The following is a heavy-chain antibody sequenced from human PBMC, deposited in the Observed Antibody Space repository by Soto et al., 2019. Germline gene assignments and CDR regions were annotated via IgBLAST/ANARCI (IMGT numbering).Heavy chain of an antibody. CDR2: IYFADSDT. D-gene: IGHD7-27*01. CDR1: GYSFTNSW. V-gene: IGHV5-51*03. Sequence: EVQLVQSGAEVKKPGESLKISCKAAGYSFTNSWIGWVRQMPGKGLEWVGIIYFADSDTRYSPSFQGQVTISVDKSIGTSYLQWSSLKAWDTAIYYCAKTGVADWFDPWGQGTLVTVSS. CDR3: AKTGVADWFDP. J-gene: IGHJ5*02.